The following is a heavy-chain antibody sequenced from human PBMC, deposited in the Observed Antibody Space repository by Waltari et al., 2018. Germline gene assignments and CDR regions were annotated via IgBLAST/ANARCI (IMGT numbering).Heavy chain of an antibody. CDR1: GFPFGTYY. CDR2: ISGPAHET. Sequence: EVRLLESGGALVQPGGSLRLSCAASGFPFGTYYMIWVRQAPGRGLGWVSTISGPAHETVYADSVKGRFTISRDNSKTTLYLQMNSLRVEDTAMYYCANYGQLPSNGDYWGQGTLVTVSS. V-gene: IGHV3-23*01. J-gene: IGHJ4*02. CDR3: ANYGQLPSNGDY. D-gene: IGHD1-1*01.